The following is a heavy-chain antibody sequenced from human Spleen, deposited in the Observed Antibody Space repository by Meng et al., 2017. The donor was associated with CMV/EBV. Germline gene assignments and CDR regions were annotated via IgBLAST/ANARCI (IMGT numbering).Heavy chain of an antibody. D-gene: IGHD5-18*01. Sequence: SVKVSCKASGYTFTAHYFHWVRQAPGQVLEWMGAINPNFGAAKYAQKFQDRVTISTDDSTSTVYMDLGSLTSEDTAVYYCASEYHLDTAMIAVGYWGQGTLVTVSS. CDR3: ASEYHLDTAMIAVGY. CDR1: GYTFTAHY. CDR2: INPNFGAA. V-gene: IGHV1-69*05. J-gene: IGHJ4*02.